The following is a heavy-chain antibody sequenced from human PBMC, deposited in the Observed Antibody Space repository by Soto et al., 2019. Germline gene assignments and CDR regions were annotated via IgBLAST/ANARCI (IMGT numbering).Heavy chain of an antibody. Sequence: SETLSLTCTVSGGSISSYYWSWIRQPPGKGLEWIGYIYYSGSTNYNPSLKSRVTISVDTSKNQFSLKLTSVTAADTAVYYCARDNGYSYGYNLDHWGQRTLVTVSS. V-gene: IGHV4-59*01. CDR2: IYYSGST. D-gene: IGHD5-18*01. CDR1: GGSISSYY. J-gene: IGHJ4*02. CDR3: ARDNGYSYGYNLDH.